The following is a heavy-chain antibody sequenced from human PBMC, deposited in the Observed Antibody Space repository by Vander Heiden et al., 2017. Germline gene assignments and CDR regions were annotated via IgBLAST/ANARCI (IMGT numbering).Heavy chain of an antibody. CDR2: ISYDGNKK. CDR3: AKGRDGDYGLDV. Sequence: QVLLVASGGGVLQPGRSLRLSCAASGFPFSSDGMHWVRQPPGKGLEWVATISYDGNKKYFADSVKGRFTISRDNSKNTLFLQMNSLRAEDTAVYYCAKGRDGDYGLDVWGQGTTVTVSS. D-gene: IGHD4-17*01. CDR1: GFPFSSDG. J-gene: IGHJ6*02. V-gene: IGHV3-30*18.